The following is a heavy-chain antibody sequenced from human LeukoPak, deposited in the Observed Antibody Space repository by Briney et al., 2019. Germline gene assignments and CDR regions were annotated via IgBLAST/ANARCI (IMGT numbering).Heavy chain of an antibody. D-gene: IGHD2-21*01. CDR2: IYYSGST. Sequence: PSETLSLTCTVSGVSISRNYWSWIRKSPGRGLEWIGYIYYSGSTHYNPSLKSRVTMSIDTSKNKFSLKLSSATAADTAIYYCATTYSRSGDDWFDPWGQGILVTVSS. CDR1: GVSISRNY. V-gene: IGHV4-59*01. CDR3: ATTYSRSGDDWFDP. J-gene: IGHJ5*02.